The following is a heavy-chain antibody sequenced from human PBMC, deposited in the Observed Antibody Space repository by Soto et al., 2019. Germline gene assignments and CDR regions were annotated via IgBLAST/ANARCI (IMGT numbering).Heavy chain of an antibody. CDR2: IDPSGGDT. Sequence: QVQLVQSGAEVRKPGASVKVSCKASGYTFNRHYIQWVRQAPGQGLEWLGMIDPSGGDTNYAKKFQGRVTLTSDTSTSTVYMELSSLRSEDTAVYYCAKRRGVGLTRSSFDYWGPGTLVIVSS. J-gene: IGHJ4*02. CDR3: AKRRGVGLTRSSFDY. V-gene: IGHV1-46*02. CDR1: GYTFNRHY. D-gene: IGHD1-26*01.